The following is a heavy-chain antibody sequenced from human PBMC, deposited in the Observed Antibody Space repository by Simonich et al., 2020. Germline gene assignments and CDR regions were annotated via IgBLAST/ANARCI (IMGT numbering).Heavy chain of an antibody. J-gene: IGHJ2*01. CDR2: INPNSGGT. D-gene: IGHD7-27*01. CDR1: GYTLTELS. V-gene: IGHV1-2*02. CDR3: ARDLLTGDYSIRYFDL. Sequence: QVQLVQSGAEVKKPGASVKVSCKVSGYTLTELSMHWVRQAPGKGLEWMGRINPNSGGTNYAQKFQGRVTMTRDTSISTAYMELSRLRSDDTAVYYCARDLLTGDYSIRYFDLWGRGTLVTVSS.